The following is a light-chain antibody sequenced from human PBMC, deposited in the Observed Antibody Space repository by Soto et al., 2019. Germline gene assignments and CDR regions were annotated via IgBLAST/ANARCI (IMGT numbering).Light chain of an antibody. CDR3: QQRQYWPPIT. V-gene: IGKV3-15*01. J-gene: IGKJ5*01. CDR2: GAS. Sequence: ETVMTQSPGTLSVSPGERVTLSCRASQHIDDLLAWYQQKPGQAPRLLIYGASTRATGFPARFSGSGSGTDFTLTISSLEPEDFAIYYCQQRQYWPPITFGQGTRLEI. CDR1: QHIDDL.